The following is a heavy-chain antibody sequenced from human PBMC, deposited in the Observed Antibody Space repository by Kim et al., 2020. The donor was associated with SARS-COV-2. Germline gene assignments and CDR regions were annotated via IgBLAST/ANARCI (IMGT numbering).Heavy chain of an antibody. J-gene: IGHJ6*01. CDR1: GLTFSSYA. D-gene: IGHD3-10*02. Sequence: GGSLRLSCAASGLTFSSYAMSWVRQAPGKGLEWVSGISGSSRTYYADSAKGRFTTSRDNSNNTLYLQMNNMSAEDTAAYYCSKDPDNFVRGDFYY. CDR3: SKDPDNFVRGDFYY. V-gene: IGHV3-23*01. CDR2: ISGSSRT.